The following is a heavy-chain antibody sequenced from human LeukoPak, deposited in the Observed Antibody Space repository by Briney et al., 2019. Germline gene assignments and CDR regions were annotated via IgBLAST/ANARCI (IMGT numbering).Heavy chain of an antibody. J-gene: IGHJ4*02. V-gene: IGHV3-21*01. CDR3: ARVPPTEGAYFDY. CDR2: ISTNSAFI. Sequence: PGGSLRLSCAASGFTFSSYGMSWVRQAPGKGLEWVSSISTNSAFIYYADSVKGRFTISRDNAKNSLYLQMNSLRAEDTAVYYCARVPPTEGAYFDYWGQGTLVTVSS. CDR1: GFTFSSYG. D-gene: IGHD1-26*01.